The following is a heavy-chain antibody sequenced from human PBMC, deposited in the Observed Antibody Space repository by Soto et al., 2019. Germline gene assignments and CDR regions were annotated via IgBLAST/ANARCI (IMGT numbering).Heavy chain of an antibody. D-gene: IGHD6-13*01. CDR1: GFTFGDYA. V-gene: IGHV3-49*03. Sequence: PGGSLRLSCTASGFTFGDYAMSWFRQAPGKGLEWVCFIRSKAYGGTTEYAASVKGRFTISRDDSKSIAYLQMNSLKTEDTAVYYCTRDMEYSSSWYYYYGMDVWGQGTTVTVSS. J-gene: IGHJ6*02. CDR2: IRSKAYGGTT. CDR3: TRDMEYSSSWYYYYGMDV.